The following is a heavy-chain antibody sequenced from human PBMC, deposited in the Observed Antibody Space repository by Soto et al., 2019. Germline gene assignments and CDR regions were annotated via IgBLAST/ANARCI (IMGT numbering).Heavy chain of an antibody. CDR2: ISSSSSYI. CDR1: GFTFSSYS. D-gene: IGHD3-3*01. V-gene: IGHV3-21*01. CDR3: ARDLGSPFSLEWNYGMDV. Sequence: PGGSLRLSCAASGFTFSSYSMNWVRQAPGKGLEWVSSISSSSSYIYYADSVKGRFTISRDNAKNSLYLQMNSLRAEDTAVYYCARDLGSPFSLEWNYGMDVWGQGTTVTVSS. J-gene: IGHJ6*02.